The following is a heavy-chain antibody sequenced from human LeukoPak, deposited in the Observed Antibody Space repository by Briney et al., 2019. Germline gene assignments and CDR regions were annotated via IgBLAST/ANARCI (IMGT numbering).Heavy chain of an antibody. Sequence: SETLSLTCTVSGGSISSYYWSWIRQPPGKGLEWIGYIYYSGSTNYNPSLKSRVTILVDTSKNQFSLKLSSVTAADTAVYYCARGRYYDSSGPFDYWGQGTLVTVSS. CDR3: ARGRYYDSSGPFDY. J-gene: IGHJ4*02. CDR1: GGSISSYY. V-gene: IGHV4-59*01. CDR2: IYYSGST. D-gene: IGHD3-22*01.